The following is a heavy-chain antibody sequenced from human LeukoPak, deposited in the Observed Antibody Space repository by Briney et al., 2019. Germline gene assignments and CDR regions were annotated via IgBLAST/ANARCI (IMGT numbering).Heavy chain of an antibody. CDR3: ATCAYYYDSSGYYPTYYYYYGMDA. V-gene: IGHV1-69*04. CDR1: GGTFSSCA. D-gene: IGHD3-22*01. J-gene: IGHJ6*02. CDR2: IIPILGIA. Sequence: SVKVSCKWSGGTFSSCAIIWVRQAHGQGLEWMGRIIPILGIANYAQKFQGRVTITADKSTSTAYMELSSLRSEDTAVYYCATCAYYYDSSGYYPTYYYYYGMDAWGQGTTVTVSS.